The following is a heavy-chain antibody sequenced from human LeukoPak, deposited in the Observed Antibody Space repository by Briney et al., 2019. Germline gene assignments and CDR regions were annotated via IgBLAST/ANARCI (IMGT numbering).Heavy chain of an antibody. CDR3: ARGRGGYSSSSWYDY. V-gene: IGHV4-34*01. CDR2: INHSGST. D-gene: IGHD6-13*01. Sequence: PSENLSLTCAVYGGSFSGYYWSWIRQPPGKGLEWIGEINHSGSTNYNPSLKSRVTISVDTSKNQFSLKLSSVTAADTAVYYCARGRGGYSSSSWYDYWGQGTLVTVSS. CDR1: GGSFSGYY. J-gene: IGHJ4*02.